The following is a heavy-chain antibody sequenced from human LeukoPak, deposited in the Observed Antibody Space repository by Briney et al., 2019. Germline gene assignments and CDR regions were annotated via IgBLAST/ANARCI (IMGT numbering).Heavy chain of an antibody. V-gene: IGHV1-18*01. CDR1: GYIFTNYG. CDR3: AREKGSGWYFFDY. CDR2: ISGYNGNT. J-gene: IGHJ4*02. Sequence: ASVKVSCKASGYIFTNYGISWERQAPGQGLEWMGWISGYNGNTNYAQKVQGRVTMTADTSSTTVYMELRSLTSDDTAMYYCAREKGSGWYFFDYWGQGTPVTVSS. D-gene: IGHD6-19*01.